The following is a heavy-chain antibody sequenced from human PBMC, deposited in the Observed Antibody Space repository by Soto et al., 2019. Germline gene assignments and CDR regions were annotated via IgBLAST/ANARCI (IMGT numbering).Heavy chain of an antibody. D-gene: IGHD2-2*01. J-gene: IGHJ4*02. V-gene: IGHV3-7*01. Sequence: EVQLVESGGGLVHPGGSLRLSCAASGFTFSSYWMSWVRQAPGKGLEWVANIKQDGSEKYYVDSMKGRFTISRDNAKNSLYLQMNSLRAEDTAVYYCARGRGCSTGCHNFDYWGQGTLVTVSS. CDR2: IKQDGSEK. CDR3: ARGRGCSTGCHNFDY. CDR1: GFTFSSYW.